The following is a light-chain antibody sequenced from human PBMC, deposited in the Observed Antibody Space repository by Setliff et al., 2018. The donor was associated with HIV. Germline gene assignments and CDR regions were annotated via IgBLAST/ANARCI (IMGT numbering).Light chain of an antibody. V-gene: IGLV2-14*01. CDR1: SSDIGGHNY. J-gene: IGLJ1*01. CDR3: SSYAITNTLP. Sequence: QSALAQPASVSGSPGQSITISCTGTSSDIGGHNYVSWYQQHPGKAPKVMIYEVSNRPSGVSNRFSGSKSGNTASLTISGLQAEDGADYYCSSYAITNTLPFGTGTKVTVL. CDR2: EVS.